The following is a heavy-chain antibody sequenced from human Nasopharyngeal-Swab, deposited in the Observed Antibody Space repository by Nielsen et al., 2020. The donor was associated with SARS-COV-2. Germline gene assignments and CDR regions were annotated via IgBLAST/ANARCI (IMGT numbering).Heavy chain of an antibody. V-gene: IGHV1-18*04. J-gene: IGHJ4*02. CDR3: ARMTLYYFDY. D-gene: IGHD2-21*02. CDR1: GYTFTGYY. CDR2: ISAYNGNT. Sequence: ASVKVSCKASGYTFTGYYMHWVRQAPGQGLEWMGWISAYNGNTNYAQKLQGRVTMTTDTSTSTAYMELRSLRSDDTAVYYCARMTLYYFDYWGQGTLVTVSS.